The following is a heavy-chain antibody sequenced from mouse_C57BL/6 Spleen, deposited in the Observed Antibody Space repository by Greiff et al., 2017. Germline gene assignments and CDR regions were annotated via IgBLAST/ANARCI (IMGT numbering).Heavy chain of an antibody. CDR3: ARSRTRYDYSYAMDY. CDR2: IDPSDSYT. V-gene: IGHV1-50*01. D-gene: IGHD2-4*01. J-gene: IGHJ4*01. Sequence: QVQLQQPGAELVKPGASVKLSCKASGYTFTSYWMQWVKQRPGQGLEWIGEIDPSDSYTNYNQKFKGKATLTVDTSSRPAYMQLSSLTSEDSAVYYCARSRTRYDYSYAMDYWGQGTSVTVSS. CDR1: GYTFTSYW.